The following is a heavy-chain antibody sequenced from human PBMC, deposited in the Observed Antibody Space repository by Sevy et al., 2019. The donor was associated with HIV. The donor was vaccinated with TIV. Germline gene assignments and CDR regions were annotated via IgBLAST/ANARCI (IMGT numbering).Heavy chain of an antibody. CDR2: INPNSGGT. Sequence: ASVKVSCKASGYTFTAYMHWVRQAPGQGLEWMGWINPNSGGTNYAQKFQGRVTMTRDTSISTAYMELSRLRSDDTAVYYCASIAPSASGESYWGQGTLVTVSS. CDR1: GYTFTAY. CDR3: ASIAPSASGESY. J-gene: IGHJ4*02. V-gene: IGHV1-2*02. D-gene: IGHD3-10*01.